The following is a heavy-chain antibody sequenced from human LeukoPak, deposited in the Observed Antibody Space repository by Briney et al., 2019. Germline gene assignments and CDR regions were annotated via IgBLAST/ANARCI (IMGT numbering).Heavy chain of an antibody. CDR3: ARDGDGYHYFDY. V-gene: IGHV4-39*07. CDR2: IYYSGST. D-gene: IGHD5-24*01. J-gene: IGHJ4*02. Sequence: NPSETLSLTCTVSGGSISSSSYYWGWIRQPPGKGLEWIGSIYYSGSTYYNPSLKSRVTISVDTSKNQFSLKLSSVTAADTAVYYCARDGDGYHYFDYWGQGTLVTVSS. CDR1: GGSISSSSYY.